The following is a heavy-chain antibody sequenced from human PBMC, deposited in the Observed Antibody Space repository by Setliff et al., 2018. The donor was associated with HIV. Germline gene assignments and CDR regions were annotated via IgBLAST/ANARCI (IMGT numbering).Heavy chain of an antibody. Sequence: SETLSLTCPVSGYSISSGYYWGWIRQPPGKGLEWIGNIHHSGSVYYHLSLKRRVTISVDTSKNQFSLKLTSATAADTAVYYCARRSGWSEDYWGHGTLVTVSS. V-gene: IGHV4-38-2*01. J-gene: IGHJ4*01. D-gene: IGHD6-19*01. CDR2: IHHSGSV. CDR1: GYSISSGYY. CDR3: ARRSGWSEDY.